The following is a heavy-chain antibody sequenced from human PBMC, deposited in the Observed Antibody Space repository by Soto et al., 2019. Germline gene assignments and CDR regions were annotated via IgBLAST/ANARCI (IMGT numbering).Heavy chain of an antibody. CDR2: ISGSGGST. Sequence: EVQLLESGGGLVQPGGSLRLSCAASGFTFSSYAMSWVRQAPGKGLEWVSAISGSGGSTYYADSVKGRFTISGDNSQTTLYLQMTSLRAEDTAVYYCAKAPTNYGSGSYYYYWGQGTLVTVSS. V-gene: IGHV3-23*01. D-gene: IGHD3-10*01. J-gene: IGHJ4*02. CDR1: GFTFSSYA. CDR3: AKAPTNYGSGSYYYY.